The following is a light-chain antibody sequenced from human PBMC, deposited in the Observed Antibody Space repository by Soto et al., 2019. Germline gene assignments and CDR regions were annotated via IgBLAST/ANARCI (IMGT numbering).Light chain of an antibody. V-gene: IGLV2-11*01. CDR2: DVT. Sequence: QSALAQPPSVSGSPERSVTISCTGTSSDVGGYDYVSWYQQRPGKAPKLLIYDVTKRPSGVPDRFSGSKSGNTASLTISGLQAEDEADFYCCSYGGSFPYVFGTGTKVTVL. CDR1: SSDVGGYDY. J-gene: IGLJ1*01. CDR3: CSYGGSFPYV.